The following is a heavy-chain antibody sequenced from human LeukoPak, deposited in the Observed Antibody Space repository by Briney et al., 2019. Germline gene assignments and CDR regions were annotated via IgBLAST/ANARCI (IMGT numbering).Heavy chain of an antibody. Sequence: GASVKVSCKASGYTFTSYGISWVRQAPGQGLEWMGWISAYNGNTTYAQKLQGRVTMTTDTSTSTAYMELRSLRSDDTAVYYCARTSYPTYYYDSSGHPTFDYWGQGTLVTVSS. CDR1: GYTFTSYG. D-gene: IGHD3-22*01. J-gene: IGHJ4*02. CDR2: ISAYNGNT. CDR3: ARTSYPTYYYDSSGHPTFDY. V-gene: IGHV1-18*01.